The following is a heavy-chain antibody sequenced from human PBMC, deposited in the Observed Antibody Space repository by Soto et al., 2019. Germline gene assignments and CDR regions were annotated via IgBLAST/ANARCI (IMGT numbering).Heavy chain of an antibody. CDR3: ARDPGGAVAGTTYYYYGMDV. Sequence: PSETLSLTCAVSGYSISSGYYWGWIRQPPGKGLEWIGSIYHSGSTYYNPSFKSRVAISVDRSKNQFSLKLSCVTAADTAVYYCARDPGGAVAGTTYYYYGMDVWGQGTTVTVSS. D-gene: IGHD6-19*01. CDR1: GYSISSGYY. J-gene: IGHJ6*02. V-gene: IGHV4-38-2*02. CDR2: IYHSGST.